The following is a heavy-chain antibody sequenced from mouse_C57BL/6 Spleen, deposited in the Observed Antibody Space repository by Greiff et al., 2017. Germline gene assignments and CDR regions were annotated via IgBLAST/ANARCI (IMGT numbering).Heavy chain of an antibody. J-gene: IGHJ3*01. V-gene: IGHV1-85*01. CDR2: IYPRDGST. D-gene: IGHD2-10*02. Sequence: QVQLKESGPELVKPGASVKLSCKASGYTFTSYDINWVKQRPGQGLEWIGWIYPRDGSTKYNEKFKGKATLTVDTSSSTAYMELHSLTSEDSAVYFCAREYGNYDLWFAYWGQGTLVTVSA. CDR3: AREYGNYDLWFAY. CDR1: GYTFTSYD.